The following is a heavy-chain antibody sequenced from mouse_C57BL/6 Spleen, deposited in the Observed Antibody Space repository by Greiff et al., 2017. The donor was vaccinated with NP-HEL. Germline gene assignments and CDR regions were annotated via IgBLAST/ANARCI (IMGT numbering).Heavy chain of an antibody. J-gene: IGHJ1*03. CDR3: TRALRWYFDV. CDR1: GFTFSDAW. CDR2: IRNKANNHAT. D-gene: IGHD1-1*01. V-gene: IGHV6-6*01. Sequence: EVQVVESGGGLVQPGGSMKLSCAASGFTFSDAWMDWVRQSPEKGLEWVAEIRNKANNHATYYAESVKGRFTISRDDSKSSVYLQMNSLRAEDTGIYYCTRALRWYFDVWGTGTTVTVSS.